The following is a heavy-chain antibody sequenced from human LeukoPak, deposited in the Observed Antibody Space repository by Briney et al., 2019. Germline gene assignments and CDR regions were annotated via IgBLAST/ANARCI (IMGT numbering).Heavy chain of an antibody. V-gene: IGHV1-69*06. Sequence: SVKVSCKASGGTFSSYAISWVRQAPGQGLEWMGGIIPIFGTANYAQKFQGRVTITADKSTSTAYMELSSLRAEDTALYYCAKGKLTTMVRGVIEYWGQGTLVTVSS. CDR2: IIPIFGTA. J-gene: IGHJ4*02. CDR1: GGTFSSYA. D-gene: IGHD3-10*01. CDR3: AKGKLTTMVRGVIEY.